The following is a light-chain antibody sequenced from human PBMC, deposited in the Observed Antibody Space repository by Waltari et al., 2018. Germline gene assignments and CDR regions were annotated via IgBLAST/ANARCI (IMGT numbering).Light chain of an antibody. J-gene: IGLJ2*01. CDR3: SSYTTTGVV. Sequence: QSALTQPASMSGSPGQSITISCSETASAIGGFDYVSWFQQNPGEAPKLLIYDVSNRPSGVSDRFSGSKSGNTASLTISGLQAEDEADYYCSSYTTTGVVFGGGTKVTVV. CDR2: DVS. V-gene: IGLV2-14*03. CDR1: ASAIGGFDY.